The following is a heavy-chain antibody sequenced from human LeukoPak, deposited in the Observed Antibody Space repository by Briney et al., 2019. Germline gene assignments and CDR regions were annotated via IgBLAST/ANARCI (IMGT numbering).Heavy chain of an antibody. J-gene: IGHJ5*02. CDR2: IYYSGST. D-gene: IGHD2-2*01. Sequence: KASETLSLTCTVSGGSISSSSYYWGWIRQPPGKGLEWIGSIYYSGSTYYNPSLKSRVTISVDTSKNQFSLKLSSVTAADTAVYYCARGRCSSTSCWYRNWFDPWGQGTLVTVSS. V-gene: IGHV4-39*01. CDR3: ARGRCSSTSCWYRNWFDP. CDR1: GGSISSSSYY.